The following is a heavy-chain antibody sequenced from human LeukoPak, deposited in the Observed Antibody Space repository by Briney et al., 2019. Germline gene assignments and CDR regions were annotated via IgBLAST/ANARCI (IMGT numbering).Heavy chain of an antibody. Sequence: ASVKVSCKASGYTFTSYYVHWVRQAPGQGLEWMGIINPSSGSTSYAQKFQGRVTMTRDTSTSTVYMELSSLRSEDTAVYYCARSPGKWELGYWGQGTLVTVSS. CDR1: GYTFTSYY. CDR3: ARSPGKWELGY. V-gene: IGHV1-46*01. D-gene: IGHD1-26*01. CDR2: INPSSGST. J-gene: IGHJ4*02.